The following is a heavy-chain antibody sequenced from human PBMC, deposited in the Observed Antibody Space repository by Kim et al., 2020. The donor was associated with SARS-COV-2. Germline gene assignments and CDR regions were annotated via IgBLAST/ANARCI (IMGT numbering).Heavy chain of an antibody. CDR1: GFTFSSYS. V-gene: IGHV3-48*02. Sequence: GGSLRLSCAASGFTFSSYSMNWVRQAPGKGLEWVSYISSSSSTIYYADSVKGRFTISRDNAKNSLYLQMNSLRDEDTAVYYCAREKGGGYCSGGSCYSKRWGDYFDYWGQGTLVTVSS. D-gene: IGHD2-15*01. CDR2: ISSSSSTI. J-gene: IGHJ4*02. CDR3: AREKGGGYCSGGSCYSKRWGDYFDY.